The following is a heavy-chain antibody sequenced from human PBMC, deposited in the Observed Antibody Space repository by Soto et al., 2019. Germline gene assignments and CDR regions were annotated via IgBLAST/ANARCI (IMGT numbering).Heavy chain of an antibody. CDR1: GYSFSTFW. V-gene: IGHV5-51*01. J-gene: IGHJ6*02. CDR3: ARSGRNGYYAMDV. Sequence: GESLKISCKGSGYSFSTFWIGWVRQMPGEGLEWMGIICPGDSDTRYRPSFQGQVTISADKSINTAFLQWSSLKVSDTAMYYCARSGRNGYYAMDVWGQGTTVTVSS. CDR2: ICPGDSDT. D-gene: IGHD1-26*01.